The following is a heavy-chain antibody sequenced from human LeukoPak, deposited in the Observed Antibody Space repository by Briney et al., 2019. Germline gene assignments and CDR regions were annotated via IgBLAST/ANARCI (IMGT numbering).Heavy chain of an antibody. V-gene: IGHV3-7*01. D-gene: IGHD2-8*01. Sequence: HPGGSLRLSCAASGFTFSSYWMSWVRQAPGKGLEWVANIKQNGSEETYLDSVKGRFIISRDNAKNSLYLQMNSLRVEDTAVYYCADPGVGYWGQGTLVTVSS. CDR3: ADPGVGY. J-gene: IGHJ4*02. CDR2: IKQNGSEE. CDR1: GFTFSSYW.